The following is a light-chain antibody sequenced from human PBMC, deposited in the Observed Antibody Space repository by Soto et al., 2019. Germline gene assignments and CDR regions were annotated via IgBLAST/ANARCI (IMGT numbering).Light chain of an antibody. CDR2: DAS. J-gene: IGKJ4*01. Sequence: EVVLTQSPGTLSLSPGERATLSCRASQSVFSNYLAWYQQKPGQAPRLLIYDASNRATGIPARFSGSGSGTDFTLTISSLEPEDFAVYYCQQRSNWPPTFGGGTKVDIK. CDR1: QSVFSNY. V-gene: IGKV3-11*01. CDR3: QQRSNWPPT.